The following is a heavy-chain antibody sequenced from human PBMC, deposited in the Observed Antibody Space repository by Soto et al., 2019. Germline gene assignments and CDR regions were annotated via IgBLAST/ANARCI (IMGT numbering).Heavy chain of an antibody. CDR2: ISTRSDV. CDR1: EFSLSTYS. CDR3: AREKTAWPLAYGLEV. V-gene: IGHV3-21*03. J-gene: IGHJ6*02. Sequence: SGGSLRLSCTASEFSLSTYSMNWVRQAPGKGLEWVSSISTRSDVYYADSVKGRSTIARDNAKNSLSLQMNSLSAEDTGVYYCAREKTAWPLAYGLEVWGQGTTVTVSS. D-gene: IGHD2-21*02.